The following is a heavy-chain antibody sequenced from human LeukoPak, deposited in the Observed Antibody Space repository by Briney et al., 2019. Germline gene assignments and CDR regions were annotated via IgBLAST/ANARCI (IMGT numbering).Heavy chain of an antibody. Sequence: SETLSLACTVSGGSFTRYYWGWFRQPPGKGLEWIGYIHHSGSTEKNPSLSSRLTFAIDMSKHQISLSLSSATAADTAVYYCARGGWELELDYWGQGILVTVSS. V-gene: IGHV4-59*01. CDR2: IHHSGST. J-gene: IGHJ4*02. CDR3: ARGGWELELDY. D-gene: IGHD1-26*01. CDR1: GGSFTRYY.